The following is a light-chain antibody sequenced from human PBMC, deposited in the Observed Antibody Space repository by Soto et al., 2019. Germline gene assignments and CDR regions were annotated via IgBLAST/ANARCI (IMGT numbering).Light chain of an antibody. J-gene: IGKJ1*01. CDR3: QQLSRYPRT. V-gene: IGKV1-9*01. CDR2: AAS. CDR1: QGISRY. Sequence: DIQLTQSPSFLSASVGHRVTITCRARQGISRYLAWSQPKPGKAPNLLLYAASTLQTGVPARFSGSGSGTEFTLTISSLQPEEFATYYRQQLSRYPRTFGQGTQVEIK.